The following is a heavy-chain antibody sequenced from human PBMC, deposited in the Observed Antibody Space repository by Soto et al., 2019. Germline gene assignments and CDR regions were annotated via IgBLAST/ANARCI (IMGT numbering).Heavy chain of an antibody. J-gene: IGHJ4*02. Sequence: EVQLLESGGGLLQPGGSLRLSCEASGFTFSNYVMSWVRQAPGKGLEWVSGVSGSGDNTYYADSVKGRFTVSRDNSKNTLYLQMDSRRVEDTAVYYGASKGGLVGELGSSFYVGFWGQGTLVYVSS. D-gene: IGHD2-15*01. V-gene: IGHV3-23*01. CDR3: ASKGGLVGELGSSFYVGF. CDR1: GFTFSNYV. CDR2: VSGSGDNT.